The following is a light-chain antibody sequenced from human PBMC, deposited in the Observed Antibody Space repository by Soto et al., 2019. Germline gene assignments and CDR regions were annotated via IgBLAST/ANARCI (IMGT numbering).Light chain of an antibody. V-gene: IGLV2-14*01. CDR1: SGDIGSYNR. Sequence: QSALTQPASVSGSPGQSITISCTGTSGDIGSYNRVSWYQQHPGKAPKLIIYEVTDRPSGVSNRFSGSKSGNSASLTISALQPADEADYYCSAYTNANTLTFGGGTKLTVL. CDR2: EVT. CDR3: SAYTNANTLT. J-gene: IGLJ2*01.